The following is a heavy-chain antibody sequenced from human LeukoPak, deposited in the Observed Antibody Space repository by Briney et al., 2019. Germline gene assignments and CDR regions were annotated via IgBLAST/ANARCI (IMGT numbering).Heavy chain of an antibody. CDR3: ARGMATIDGYYYYMDV. V-gene: IGHV3-7*01. J-gene: IGHJ6*03. D-gene: IGHD5-24*01. CDR1: RFTFSDFW. CDR2: IKRDGSEK. Sequence: GGSLRLSCAASRFTFSDFWMSWVRQAPGNGLEWVASIKRDGSEKYYVDFVKGRFTISRDNAKNSLYLQMNSLRAEDTAVYYCARGMATIDGYYYYMDVWGKGTTVTVSS.